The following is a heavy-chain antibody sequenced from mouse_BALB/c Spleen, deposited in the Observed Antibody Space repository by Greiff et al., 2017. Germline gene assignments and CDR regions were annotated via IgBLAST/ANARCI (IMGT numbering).Heavy chain of an antibody. CDR3: ARHGLRHYAMDY. CDR2: ISSGGGST. CDR1: GFAFSSYD. D-gene: IGHD2-4*01. Sequence: EVQRVESGGGLVKPGGSLKLSCAASGFAFSSYDMSWVRQTPEKRLEWVAYISSGGGSTYYPDTVKGRFTISRDNAKNTLYLQMSSLKSEDTAMYYCARHGLRHYAMDYWGQGTSVTVSS. J-gene: IGHJ4*01. V-gene: IGHV5-12-1*01.